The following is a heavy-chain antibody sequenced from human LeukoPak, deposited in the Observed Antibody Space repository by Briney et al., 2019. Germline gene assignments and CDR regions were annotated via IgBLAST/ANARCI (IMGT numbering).Heavy chain of an antibody. CDR1: GFTFSTYT. CDR2: ISSTSSTI. V-gene: IGHV3-48*02. D-gene: IGHD6-13*01. CDR3: ARGVAAAGTRRGFDH. J-gene: IGHJ4*02. Sequence: GGSLRLSCGAFGFTFSTYTMNWVRQAPGKGLEWVSSISSTSSTIHYADSVKGRFTISRDNAKNSLFLQMNSLRDEDTAVYYCARGVAAAGTRRGFDHWGQGTLVTVSS.